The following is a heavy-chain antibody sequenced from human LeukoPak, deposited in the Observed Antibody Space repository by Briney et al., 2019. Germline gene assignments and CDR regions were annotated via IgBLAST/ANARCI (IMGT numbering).Heavy chain of an antibody. D-gene: IGHD5-18*01. Sequence: SLTPACAASGFILSSYEMNWLRQPPAPGLARVSYMSSSGSTIYYADSVKGRFTISRDNAKHSLYLQMNRLRPQDTAVYYCARDDSYGLDYGGQGTLVTVSS. CDR2: MSSSGSTI. J-gene: IGHJ4*02. CDR3: ARDDSYGLDY. V-gene: IGHV3-48*03. CDR1: GFILSSYE.